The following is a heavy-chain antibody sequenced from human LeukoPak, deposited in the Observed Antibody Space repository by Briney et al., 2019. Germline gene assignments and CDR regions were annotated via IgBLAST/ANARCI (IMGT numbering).Heavy chain of an antibody. Sequence: ASVKVSCKASGYTFTSYDINWVRQATGQGLEWMGWMNPNSGNTGYAQKFQGRVTITRNTSISTAYMELSSLRSEDTAVYYCAREGGYSSSWYGYYYYMDVWGKGTTVTVSS. CDR3: AREGGYSSSWYGYYYYMDV. V-gene: IGHV1-8*03. D-gene: IGHD6-13*01. CDR2: MNPNSGNT. J-gene: IGHJ6*03. CDR1: GYTFTSYD.